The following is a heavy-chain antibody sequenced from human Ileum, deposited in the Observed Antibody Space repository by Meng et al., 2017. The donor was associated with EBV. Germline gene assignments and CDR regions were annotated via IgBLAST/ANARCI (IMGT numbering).Heavy chain of an antibody. CDR1: GYTFTDYG. CDR2: ISSYSGNT. CDR3: ARTYYGSYGFDY. D-gene: IGHD3-10*01. J-gene: IGHJ4*02. V-gene: IGHV1-18*03. Sequence: QVQLVQSGAEVKKPGASVKVSCKASGYTFTDYGITWVRQAPGQGLEWMGWISSYSGNTKYAQKFQGRVTMTTDTFTTTTYMELRSLRSDDMAVYYCARTYYGSYGFDYWGQGTLVTVSS.